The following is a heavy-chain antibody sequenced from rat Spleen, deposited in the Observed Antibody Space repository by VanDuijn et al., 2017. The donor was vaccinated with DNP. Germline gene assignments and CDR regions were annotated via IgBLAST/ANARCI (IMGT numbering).Heavy chain of an antibody. CDR3: TRGGTYYFDY. CDR1: GFTFNNYW. Sequence: EVQLVETGGGLVQPGRSLKLSCVASGFTFNNYWMTWIRQVQGKGLEWVASITSSGGGTYYRDSVKGRFSVSRDDAKGNLYLQMDSLRSEDTATYYCTRGGTYYFDYWGQGVMVTVSS. J-gene: IGHJ2*01. V-gene: IGHV5-31*01. CDR2: ITSSGGGT.